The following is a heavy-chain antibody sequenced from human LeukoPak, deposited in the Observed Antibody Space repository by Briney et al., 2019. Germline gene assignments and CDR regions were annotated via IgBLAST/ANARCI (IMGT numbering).Heavy chain of an antibody. D-gene: IGHD6-13*01. J-gene: IGHJ3*02. CDR3: ARLYSGDRIAAAENAFDI. CDR1: GYSFTSYW. Sequence: PGESLQISCKGSGYSFTSYWVGWVRQLPGKGLEWMGIIYPGDSDTRYSPSFQGQVTISADKSISTAYLQWSSLKASDTAMYYCARLYSGDRIAAAENAFDIWGQGTMVTVSS. CDR2: IYPGDSDT. V-gene: IGHV5-51*01.